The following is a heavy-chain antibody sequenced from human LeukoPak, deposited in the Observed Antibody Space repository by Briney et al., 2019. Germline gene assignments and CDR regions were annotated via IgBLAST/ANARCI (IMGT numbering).Heavy chain of an antibody. CDR1: GFTFSDYY. J-gene: IGHJ6*02. D-gene: IGHD2-2*01. V-gene: IGHV3-11*01. Sequence: GGSLRLSCAASGFTFSDYYMSWIRQAPGKGLEWVSYISSSGSTIYYADSVKGRFTISRDNAKNSLYLQMNSLRAEDTAVYYCARSYCSSTSCYVHYYYGMDVGGQGTTVTVSS. CDR3: ARSYCSSTSCYVHYYYGMDV. CDR2: ISSSGSTI.